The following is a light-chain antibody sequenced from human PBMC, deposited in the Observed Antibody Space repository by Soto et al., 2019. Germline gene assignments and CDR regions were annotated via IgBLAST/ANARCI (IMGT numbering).Light chain of an antibody. J-gene: IGKJ1*01. Sequence: IAMTQSPAFLSMSPGERATLSCRASQSVSTNLAWFQQKPGQTPRLLVNGASTRATGIPARFSGSGSGTEFILTISSLQSEDFAVYYCQQYDIWPPTFGQGTKVDI. V-gene: IGKV3-15*01. CDR1: QSVSTN. CDR3: QQYDIWPPT. CDR2: GAS.